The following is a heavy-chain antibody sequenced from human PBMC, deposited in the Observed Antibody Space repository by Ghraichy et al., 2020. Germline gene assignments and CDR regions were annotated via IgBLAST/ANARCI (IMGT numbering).Heavy chain of an antibody. CDR3: ARGPGDSSGYYYVTEYFQH. D-gene: IGHD3-22*01. V-gene: IGHV3-21*01. CDR1: GFTFSSYS. CDR2: ISSSSSYI. J-gene: IGHJ1*01. Sequence: GALRLSCAASGFTFSSYSMNWVRQAPGKGLEWVSSISSSSSYIYYADSVKGRFTISRDNAKNSLYLQMNSLRAEDTAVYYCARGPGDSSGYYYVTEYFQHWGQGTLVTVSS.